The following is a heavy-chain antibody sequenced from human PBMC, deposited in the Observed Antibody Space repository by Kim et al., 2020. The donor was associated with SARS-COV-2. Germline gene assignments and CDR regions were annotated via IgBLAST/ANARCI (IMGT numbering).Heavy chain of an antibody. CDR3: ARDDDPTEVNWYYGL. V-gene: IGHV3-33*01. J-gene: IGHJ2*01. D-gene: IGHD1-1*01. CDR1: GFTFSHYG. CDR2: IWHDGGKR. Sequence: GGSLRLSCVASGFTFSHYGMHWVRQAPGKGLEWVAIIWHDGGKRLFADSVKGRFTVSRDNSKNTFYLQMNSLRAEDTAMYYCARDDDPTEVNWYYGLWGRGTLVTVSS.